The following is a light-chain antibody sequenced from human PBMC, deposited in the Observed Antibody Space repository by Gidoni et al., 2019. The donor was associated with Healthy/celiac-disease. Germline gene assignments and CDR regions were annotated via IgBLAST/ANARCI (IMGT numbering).Light chain of an antibody. Sequence: DIVRTQSLDPLAVSLGERATINCKSSQSVLYSANNKNYLAWYQQKPGQPPKLLIYWASTRESGVPDRFSGSGSGTAFTLTISSLQAEDVAVYYCQQYYSTPPYTFGQGTKLEIK. V-gene: IGKV4-1*01. J-gene: IGKJ2*01. CDR3: QQYYSTPPYT. CDR2: WAS. CDR1: QSVLYSANNKNY.